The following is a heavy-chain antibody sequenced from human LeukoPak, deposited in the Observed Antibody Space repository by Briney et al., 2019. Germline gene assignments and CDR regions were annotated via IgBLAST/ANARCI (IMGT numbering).Heavy chain of an antibody. CDR2: IYSGGST. CDR1: GFTVSSNY. J-gene: IGHJ6*02. CDR3: ARARWFPPNYGMGV. V-gene: IGHV3-53*01. D-gene: IGHD4-23*01. Sequence: PGGSLRLSCAASGFTVSSNYMSWVRQAPGKGLEWVSVIYSGGSTYYADSVKGRFTISRDNSKNTLYLQVNSLRAEDTAVYYCARARWFPPNYGMGVWGQGTTVTVSS.